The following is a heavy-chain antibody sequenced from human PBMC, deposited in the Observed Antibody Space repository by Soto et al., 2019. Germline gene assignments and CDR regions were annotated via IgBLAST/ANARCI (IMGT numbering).Heavy chain of an antibody. V-gene: IGHV1-46*01. J-gene: IGHJ4*02. CDR2: INPSGGST. CDR3: ARVCGYSYGGVDY. D-gene: IGHD5-18*01. CDR1: GYTFTSYY. Sequence: QVQLVQSGAEVKKPGASVKVSCKASGYTFTSYYMHWVRQAPGQGLEWMGIINPSGGSTTYAQKFQGRGTMTRDTSTSTVYMELSILRSGDTAVYYCARVCGYSYGGVDYWGQGTMFTVSS.